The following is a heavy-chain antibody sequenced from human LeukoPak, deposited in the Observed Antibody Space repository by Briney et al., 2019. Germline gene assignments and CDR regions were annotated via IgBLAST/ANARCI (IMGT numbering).Heavy chain of an antibody. J-gene: IGHJ4*02. D-gene: IGHD4-17*01. V-gene: IGHV1-2*02. CDR2: INPNSGGT. Sequence: GASVKVSCKASGYTFTSYGISWVRQAPGQGLEWMGWINPNSGGTNYAQKFQGRVTMTRDTSISTAYMELSRLRSDDTAVYYCARTDDYGDETVAYWGQGTLVTVSS. CDR3: ARTDDYGDETVAY. CDR1: GYTFTSYG.